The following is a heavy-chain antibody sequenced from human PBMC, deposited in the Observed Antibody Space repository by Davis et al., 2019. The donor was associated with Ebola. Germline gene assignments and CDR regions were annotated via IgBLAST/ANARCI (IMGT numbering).Heavy chain of an antibody. CDR3: TSSSWYGAEDY. J-gene: IGHJ4*02. V-gene: IGHV3-73*01. Sequence: GGSLRLSCAASGFTFSGSAMHWVRQASGQGLEWVGRIRSKANSYATAYAASVKGRFTISRDDSKNTAYLQMNSLKTEDTAVYYCTSSSWYGAEDYWGQGTLVTVSS. D-gene: IGHD6-13*01. CDR1: GFTFSGSA. CDR2: IRSKANSYAT.